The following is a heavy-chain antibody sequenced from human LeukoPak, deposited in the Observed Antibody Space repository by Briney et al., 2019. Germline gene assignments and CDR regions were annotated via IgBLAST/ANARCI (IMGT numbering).Heavy chain of an antibody. D-gene: IGHD6-6*01. CDR3: ARRLKYSSSSRWGLYFDY. CDR1: GGSISSSSYY. Sequence: SETLSLTCTVSGGSISSSSYYWGWIRQPPGKGLEWIGSIYYSGSTYYNPSLKSRVTISVDTSKNQFSLKLSSVTAADTGVYYCARRLKYSSSSRWGLYFDYWGQGTLVTVSS. V-gene: IGHV4-39*01. J-gene: IGHJ4*02. CDR2: IYYSGST.